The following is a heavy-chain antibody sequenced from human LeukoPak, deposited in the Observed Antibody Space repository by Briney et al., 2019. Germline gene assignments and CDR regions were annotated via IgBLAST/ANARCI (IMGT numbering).Heavy chain of an antibody. CDR1: GYTFTSYG. CDR3: ARDPTYSSSWFYAANYYYGMDV. D-gene: IGHD6-13*01. Sequence: GASVKVSCKASGYTFTSYGISWARQAPGQGLEWMGWISAYNGNTNYAQKLQGRVTMTTDTSTSTAYMELRSLRSDDTAVYYCARDPTYSSSWFYAANYYYGMDVWGQGTTVTVSS. J-gene: IGHJ6*02. V-gene: IGHV1-18*01. CDR2: ISAYNGNT.